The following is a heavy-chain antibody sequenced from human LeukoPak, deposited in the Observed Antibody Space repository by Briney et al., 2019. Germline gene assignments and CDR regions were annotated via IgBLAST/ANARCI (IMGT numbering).Heavy chain of an antibody. Sequence: GGSLRLSCAASGFTLSSYSMNWGRQAPGKGLEWVSSISTSSSYIYYADSVKGRFTISRDNAKNSLYLQMNSLRAEDTAVYFCARLLEPATGYYMDVWGKGTTVTISS. V-gene: IGHV3-21*01. CDR1: GFTLSSYS. J-gene: IGHJ6*03. CDR2: ISTSSSYI. D-gene: IGHD5-24*01. CDR3: ARLLEPATGYYMDV.